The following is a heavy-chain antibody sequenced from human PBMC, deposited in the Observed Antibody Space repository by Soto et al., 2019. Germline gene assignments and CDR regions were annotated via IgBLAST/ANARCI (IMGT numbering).Heavy chain of an antibody. Sequence: SETLSLTCTVYGGSISSGYYYWSWIRQPPGKGLEWIGYIYYSGSTYYNPSLKSRVTISVDTSKNQFSLKLSSVTAADTAVYYCARDGYDFWSGYYGYYYYGMDVWGQGTTVTFS. J-gene: IGHJ6*02. CDR2: IYYSGST. CDR1: GGSISSGYYY. CDR3: ARDGYDFWSGYYGYYYYGMDV. V-gene: IGHV4-30-4*01. D-gene: IGHD3-3*01.